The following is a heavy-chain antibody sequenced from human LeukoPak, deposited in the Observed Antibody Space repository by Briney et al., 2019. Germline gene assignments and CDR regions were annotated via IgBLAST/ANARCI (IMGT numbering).Heavy chain of an antibody. Sequence: SETLSLTCNVAGGSINSYYWSWIRQPAGKGLGWIGRIYTSGSTYYTPSLQSRVTMSVDTSKNQFSLKLSSVTAADTAVYYCARGGSSYYDSSEVDYWGQGTLVTVSS. V-gene: IGHV4-4*07. CDR2: IYTSGST. CDR1: GGSINSYY. CDR3: ARGGSSYYDSSEVDY. J-gene: IGHJ4*02. D-gene: IGHD3-22*01.